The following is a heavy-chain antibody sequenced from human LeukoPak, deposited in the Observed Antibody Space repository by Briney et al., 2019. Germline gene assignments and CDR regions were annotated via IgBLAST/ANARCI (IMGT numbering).Heavy chain of an antibody. CDR3: ARSFVPAAMSFYFDY. Sequence: GGSLRLSCAASGFTFSSYAMHWVRQAPGKGLEWVAVISYDGSNKYYADSVKGRFTISRDNSKNTLYLQMNSLRAEDTAVYYCARSFVPAAMSFYFDYWGQGTLVSAS. V-gene: IGHV3-30-3*01. J-gene: IGHJ4*02. CDR2: ISYDGSNK. CDR1: GFTFSSYA. D-gene: IGHD2-2*01.